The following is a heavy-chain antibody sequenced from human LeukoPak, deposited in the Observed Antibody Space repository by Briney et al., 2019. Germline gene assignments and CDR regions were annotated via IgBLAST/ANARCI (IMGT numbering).Heavy chain of an antibody. CDR3: ASDRSPRQLLGWFDP. V-gene: IGHV1-46*01. D-gene: IGHD2-2*01. CDR2: INPSGGST. Sequence: ASVKVSCKASGYTFTSYYMHWVRQAPGQGLEWMGIINPSGGSTSYAQKFQGRVTMTRDTSTSTVYMELSSLRSEDTAVYYCASDRSPRQLLGWFDPWGQGTLVTVSS. CDR1: GYTFTSYY. J-gene: IGHJ5*02.